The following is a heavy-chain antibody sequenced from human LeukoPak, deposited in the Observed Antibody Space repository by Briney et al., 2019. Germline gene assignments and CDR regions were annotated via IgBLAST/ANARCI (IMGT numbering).Heavy chain of an antibody. D-gene: IGHD2-21*02. J-gene: IGHJ3*02. CDR1: GFTVSSNY. V-gene: IGHV3-53*01. CDR2: IYSGGST. Sequence: QPGGSLRLSCAASGFTVSSNYMSWVRQAPGKGLEWVSVIYSGGSTYYADSVKGRFTISRDNSKNTLWLQMNSLRADDTAVYYCARERSVETGDPRSDAFDIWGQGTMVTVSS. CDR3: ARERSVETGDPRSDAFDI.